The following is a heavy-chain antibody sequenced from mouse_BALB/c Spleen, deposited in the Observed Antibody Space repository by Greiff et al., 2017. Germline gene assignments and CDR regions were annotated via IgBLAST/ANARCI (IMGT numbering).Heavy chain of an antibody. CDR1: GYTFTDYN. J-gene: IGHJ3*01. Sequence: EVKLQQSGPELVKPGASVKISCKASGYTFTDYNMHWVKQSHGKSLEWIGYIYPYNGGTGYNQKFKSKATLTVDNSSSTAYMELRSLTSEDSAVYYCARGGSPFAYWGQGTLVTVSA. CDR3: ARGGSPFAY. CDR2: IYPYNGGT. V-gene: IGHV1S29*02.